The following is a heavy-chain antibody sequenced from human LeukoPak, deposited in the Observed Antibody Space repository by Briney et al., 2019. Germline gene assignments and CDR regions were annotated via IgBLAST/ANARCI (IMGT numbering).Heavy chain of an antibody. CDR3: ARERSSSWYRNWFDP. Sequence: ASVKVSCKASGYTFTGYYMHWVRQAPGQGLEWMGWINPNSGGTNYAQKFQGRVTMTRDTSISTAYMELSRLRPDDTAVYYCARERSSSWYRNWFDPWGQGTLVTVSS. CDR2: INPNSGGT. J-gene: IGHJ5*02. V-gene: IGHV1-2*02. CDR1: GYTFTGYY. D-gene: IGHD6-13*01.